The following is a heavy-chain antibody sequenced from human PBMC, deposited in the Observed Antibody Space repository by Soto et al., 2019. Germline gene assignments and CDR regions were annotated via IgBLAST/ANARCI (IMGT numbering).Heavy chain of an antibody. CDR3: ARGLTSVRGS. V-gene: IGHV1-69*01. D-gene: IGHD3-10*01. Sequence: QVQMVQSGAEVKKPGSSARVSCKVSGGTFSRHSISWVRQAPGQGLEWMGGIIPIFDTTQYAQKFQGSLMITADESTPTLHIDLSGLRPEDTAIYYCARGLTSVRGSWGQGTLVTVS. CDR1: GGTFSRHS. CDR2: IIPIFDTT. J-gene: IGHJ4*02.